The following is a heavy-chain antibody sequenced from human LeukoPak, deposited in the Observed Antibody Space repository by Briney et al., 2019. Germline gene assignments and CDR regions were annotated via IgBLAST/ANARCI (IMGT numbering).Heavy chain of an antibody. CDR2: IWYDGSNK. J-gene: IGHJ4*02. CDR3: ARWNGDIRGFDN. CDR1: GFTFSGYG. Sequence: GRSLRLSCAASGFTFSGYGMHWARQAPGKGLEWVAVIWYDGSNKYCVESVKGRFTISRDNSKNTLYLQMNSLRAEDTAVYYCARWNGDIRGFDNWGQGTLVTVSS. V-gene: IGHV3-33*01. D-gene: IGHD4-17*01.